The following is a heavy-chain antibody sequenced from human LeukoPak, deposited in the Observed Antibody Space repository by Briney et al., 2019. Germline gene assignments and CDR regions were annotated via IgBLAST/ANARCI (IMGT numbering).Heavy chain of an antibody. Sequence: PSEPLSLTCTVSGGSISSYYWSWIRQPPGKGREGSGYIYYSGSTNYNPSLKSRVTISVDTSKKQFYLKLSSVTAADTAVYYCARVRGCSGGSCYSSEDWFDPWGQGTLVNVSS. CDR3: ARVRGCSGGSCYSSEDWFDP. V-gene: IGHV4-59*12. CDR2: IYYSGST. J-gene: IGHJ5*02. D-gene: IGHD2-15*01. CDR1: GGSISSYY.